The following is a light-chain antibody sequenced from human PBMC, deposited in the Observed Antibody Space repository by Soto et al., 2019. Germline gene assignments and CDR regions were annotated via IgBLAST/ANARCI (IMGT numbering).Light chain of an antibody. V-gene: IGLV7-43*01. J-gene: IGLJ2*01. CDR3: LLYYGGARV. Sequence: QTVVTQEPSLTASPGGTVTLTCASSTGAVTSGYYPNWFQQKPGQAPRALMYSTSNKHSWTPARFSGSLLGGKAALTLSGVQPEDEAEYYCLLYYGGARVFGGGTKLTVL. CDR1: TGAVTSGYY. CDR2: STS.